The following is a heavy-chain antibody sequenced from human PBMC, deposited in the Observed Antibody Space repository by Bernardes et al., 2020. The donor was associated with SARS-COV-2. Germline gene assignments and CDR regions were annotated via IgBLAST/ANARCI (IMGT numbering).Heavy chain of an antibody. Sequence: VRQAPGKGLEWVSLISAKAITTHYADSVKGRFTISRDNSQDTLYLQMNSLRPEDTAVYFCAKSAAAGTLLALSDWGQGTLVTVSS. D-gene: IGHD6-13*01. V-gene: IGHV3-23*01. J-gene: IGHJ4*02. CDR2: ISAKAITT. CDR3: AKSAAAGTLLALSD.